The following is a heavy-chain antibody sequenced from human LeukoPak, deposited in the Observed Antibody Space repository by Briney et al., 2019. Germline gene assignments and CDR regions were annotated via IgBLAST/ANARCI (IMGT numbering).Heavy chain of an antibody. CDR1: GYTFSNYD. Sequence: ASVKVSCKASGYTFSNYDIIWVRQATGQGLEWMGWMNPNSGNTGYTQNFQGRVTMTRNTSISTAYMDLSSLRSEDAAVYYCARGVKGQQLGYWGQGTLVTVSS. V-gene: IGHV1-8*01. CDR3: ARGVKGQQLGY. J-gene: IGHJ4*02. CDR2: MNPNSGNT. D-gene: IGHD6-13*01.